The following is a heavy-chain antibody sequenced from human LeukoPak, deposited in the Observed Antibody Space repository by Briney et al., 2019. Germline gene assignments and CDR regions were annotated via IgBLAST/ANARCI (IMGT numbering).Heavy chain of an antibody. D-gene: IGHD2-2*01. V-gene: IGHV4-61*02. CDR2: IYSSGST. CDR3: ASTICISTSCYPGVVDY. CDR1: GGSISSGSYY. Sequence: PSQTLSLTCTVSGGSISSGSYYWSWIRQPAGKGLEWIGRIYSSGSTNYNPALRSRLTISVDTSKNQFSLKLSSVTAADTAAYYCASTICISTSCYPGVVDYWGQGTLVTVSS. J-gene: IGHJ4*02.